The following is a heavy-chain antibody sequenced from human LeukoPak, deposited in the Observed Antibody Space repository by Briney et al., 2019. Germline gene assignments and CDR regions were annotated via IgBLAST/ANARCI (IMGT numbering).Heavy chain of an antibody. J-gene: IGHJ4*02. V-gene: IGHV4-34*01. CDR1: GGSFSGYY. CDR3: ARVRMVRGVVGDH. Sequence: SETLSLTCAVYGGSFSGYYWSWIRQPPGKGLEWIGEINHSGSTNYNPSLKSRVTISVDTSKNQFSLKLSSVTAADTAVYYCARVRMVRGVVGDHWGQGTLVTVSS. CDR2: INHSGST. D-gene: IGHD3-10*01.